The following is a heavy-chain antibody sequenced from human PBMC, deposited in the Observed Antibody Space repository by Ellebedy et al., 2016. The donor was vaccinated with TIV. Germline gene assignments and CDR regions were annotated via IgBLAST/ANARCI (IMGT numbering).Heavy chain of an antibody. CDR2: TYYRSKWYN. CDR3: ARVIRFEGAFDI. D-gene: IGHD3-22*01. Sequence: SQTLSLTCAISGDSVSSSSAAWNWIRQSPSRGLEWLGRTYYRSKWYNDYALSVKSRITINPDTSKNQFSLQLNSVTPEDTAVYYCARVIRFEGAFDIWGQGTMVTVSS. V-gene: IGHV6-1*01. CDR1: GDSVSSSSAA. J-gene: IGHJ3*02.